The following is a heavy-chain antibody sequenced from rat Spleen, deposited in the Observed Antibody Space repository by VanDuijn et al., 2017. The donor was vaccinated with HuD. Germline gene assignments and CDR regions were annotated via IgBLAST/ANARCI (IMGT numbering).Heavy chain of an antibody. CDR3: ARDFIAGGYFDY. D-gene: IGHD1-2*01. CDR2: MWSGGST. V-gene: IGHV2-45*01. J-gene: IGHJ2*01. Sequence: QVQLKESGPGLVQPSQTLSLTCTVSGFSLTSYNVHWVRQPPGKGLEWMGVMWSGGSTDYNSALKSRLSISRDTSKNQVFLKMNSLQSEDTTTYYCARDFIAGGYFDYWGQGVMVTVSS. CDR1: GFSLTSYN.